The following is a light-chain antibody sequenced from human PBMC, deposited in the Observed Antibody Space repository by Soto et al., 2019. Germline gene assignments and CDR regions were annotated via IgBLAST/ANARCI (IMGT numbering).Light chain of an antibody. J-gene: IGLJ1*01. CDR2: EVN. Sequence: QSSLTQPASAYGSPGQSVTISCTGTSSDVGGYIYVSWYQQHPGKVPKLMIYEVNKRPSGVPDRFSGSRSGNTASLTVSGLQTEDEADYYCSSYAGSNYVFGTGTKVTV. CDR3: SSYAGSNYV. V-gene: IGLV2-8*01. CDR1: SSDVGGYIY.